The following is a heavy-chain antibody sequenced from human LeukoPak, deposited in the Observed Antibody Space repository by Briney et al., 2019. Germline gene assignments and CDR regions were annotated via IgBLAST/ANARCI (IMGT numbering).Heavy chain of an antibody. CDR3: VVAAARDAFDI. CDR1: GYTLTELS. D-gene: IGHD6-13*01. V-gene: IGHV1-24*01. Sequence: ASVKVSCKVSGYTLTELSMHWVRQAPGKGLEWMGGFDPEDGEAIYAQKFQGRVTMTEDTSTDTAYMELSSLRSEDTAVYYCVVAAARDAFDIWGQGTMVTVSS. CDR2: FDPEDGEA. J-gene: IGHJ3*02.